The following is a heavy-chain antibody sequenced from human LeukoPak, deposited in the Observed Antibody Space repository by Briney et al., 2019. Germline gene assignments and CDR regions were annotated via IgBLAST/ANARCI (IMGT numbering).Heavy chain of an antibody. Sequence: ASVKVSCKASGYTFTSYAMNWVRQAPGQGLEWMGWINTNTGNPTYAQGFTGRFVFSLDTSASTAYLQISSLKAEDTAVYYCARGSRVNYYYMDVWGKGTTVTVSS. D-gene: IGHD4-23*01. J-gene: IGHJ6*03. V-gene: IGHV7-4-1*02. CDR1: GYTFTSYA. CDR2: INTNTGNP. CDR3: ARGSRVNYYYMDV.